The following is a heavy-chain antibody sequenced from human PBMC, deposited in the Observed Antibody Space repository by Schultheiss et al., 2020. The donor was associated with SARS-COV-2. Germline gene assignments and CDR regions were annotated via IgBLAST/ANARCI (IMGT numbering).Heavy chain of an antibody. D-gene: IGHD2-2*03. CDR3: AKSLSGYCSTTSCSSTYSYYYYAMNV. J-gene: IGHJ6*02. CDR2: ISGSGGST. CDR1: GFTFSSYA. V-gene: IGHV3-23*01. Sequence: GGSLRLSCAASGFTFSSYAMSWVRQAPGKGLEWVSAISGSGGSTYYADSVKGRFTISRDNSKNTLYLQMNSLRAEDTAVYYCAKSLSGYCSTTSCSSTYSYYYYAMNVWGQGTTVTVSS.